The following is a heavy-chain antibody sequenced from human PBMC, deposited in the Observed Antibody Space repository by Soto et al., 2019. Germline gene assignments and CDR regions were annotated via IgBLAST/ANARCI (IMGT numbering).Heavy chain of an antibody. J-gene: IGHJ3*02. Sequence: GAAGRVCCKGSGGTFSSYAISWVRQAPGQGLEWMGGIIPIFGTANYAQKFQGRVTITADKSTSTAYMELSSLRSEDTAVYYCARAYGAAMPNDAFDIWGQGTMVTVSS. CDR3: ARAYGAAMPNDAFDI. CDR1: GGTFSSYA. D-gene: IGHD2-2*01. CDR2: IIPIFGTA. V-gene: IGHV1-69*06.